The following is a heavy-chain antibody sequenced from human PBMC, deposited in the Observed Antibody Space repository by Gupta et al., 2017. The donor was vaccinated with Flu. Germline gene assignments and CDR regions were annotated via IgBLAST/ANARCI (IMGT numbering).Heavy chain of an antibody. CDR2: INHSGST. CDR3: ARASPAGDY. CDR1: GGSFSGYY. Sequence: QVQLQQWGAGLLKPPETLSLTCAVYGGSFSGYYWSWFRQPPGKGLGWIGEINHSGSTNYTPSLKSRVTISVDTSKNQFSLKLSSVTAAETAVYYCARASPAGDYWGQGTLVTVSS. D-gene: IGHD3-10*01. V-gene: IGHV4-34*01. J-gene: IGHJ4*02.